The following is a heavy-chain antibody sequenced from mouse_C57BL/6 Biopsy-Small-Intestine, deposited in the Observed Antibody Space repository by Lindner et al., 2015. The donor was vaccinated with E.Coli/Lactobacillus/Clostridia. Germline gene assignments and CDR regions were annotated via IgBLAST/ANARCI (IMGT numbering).Heavy chain of an antibody. D-gene: IGHD2-12*01. CDR1: GYSFTGYN. CDR3: AREGAYYSYYSYDAFAY. CDR2: INPNYGST. J-gene: IGHJ3*01. V-gene: IGHV1-39*01. Sequence: VQLQESGAELVKPGASVKISCKASGYSFTGYNMNWVKQSHGKSLEWIGNINPNYGSTSYNQKFKGKATLTVDKSSSTAYMQLNSLTSEDSAVYYCAREGAYYSYYSYDAFAYWGQGTLVTVSA.